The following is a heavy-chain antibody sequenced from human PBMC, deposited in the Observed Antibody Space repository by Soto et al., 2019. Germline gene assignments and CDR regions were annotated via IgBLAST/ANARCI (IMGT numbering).Heavy chain of an antibody. Sequence: GGSLRLSCAASGFTFSSYAMSWVRQAPGKGLEWVSAISGSGGSTYYADSVKGRFTISRDNSKNTLYLQMNSLRAEDTAVYYCAKDEYYYDSSGYYPQYYLDYWGQGTLVTVS. V-gene: IGHV3-23*01. CDR3: AKDEYYYDSSGYYPQYYLDY. CDR2: ISGSGGST. J-gene: IGHJ4*02. CDR1: GFTFSSYA. D-gene: IGHD3-22*01.